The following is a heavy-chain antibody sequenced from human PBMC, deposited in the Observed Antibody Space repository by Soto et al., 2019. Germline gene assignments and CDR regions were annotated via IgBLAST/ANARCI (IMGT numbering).Heavy chain of an antibody. CDR2: INAGKGNT. CDR3: ARKGPKLPPHSYYYALDV. J-gene: IGHJ6*02. CDR1: GYTFTYYT. Sequence: QVQLVQSGAEVKKPGASVKVSCKASGYTFTYYTMHWVRQAPGQRLEWMGWINAGKGNTEYSQKFQGRITITRDTCANTGYMEVSSLRYEDTAVYYCARKGPKLPPHSYYYALDVWGQWTTVTVSS. V-gene: IGHV1-3*01.